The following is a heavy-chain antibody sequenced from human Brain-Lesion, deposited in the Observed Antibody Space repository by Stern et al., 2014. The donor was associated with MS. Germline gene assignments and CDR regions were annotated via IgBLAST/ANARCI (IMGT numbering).Heavy chain of an antibody. CDR2: LYYSGNP. J-gene: IGHJ5*02. V-gene: IGHV4-39*01. CDR1: GGSVSSTSYA. CDR3: AGEEDIRYCSGGSCTGNWFDP. D-gene: IGHD2-15*01. Sequence: QVQLVESGPGLVKPSETLSLTCTVAGGSVSSTSYAWAWIRQPPGKGLEWIGTLYYSGNPSYSPSLSSRLTISLDPSKNRFSLQLGSVTAADTAVYYCAGEEDIRYCSGGSCTGNWFDPWGQGTLVTVSS.